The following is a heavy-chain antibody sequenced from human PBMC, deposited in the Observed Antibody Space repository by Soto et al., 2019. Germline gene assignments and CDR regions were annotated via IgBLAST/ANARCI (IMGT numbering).Heavy chain of an antibody. Sequence: QVQLVESGGGVVQPGRSLRLSCAASGFTFGSYGMHWVRQAPGKGLEWVAVMSFDGSNKYYADSVKGRFTISRDNSKNTLDLQMNSLRTEDTAVYYCAKDPQYYDFWSGYSDYWGQGTLVTVSS. CDR1: GFTFGSYG. V-gene: IGHV3-30*18. CDR2: MSFDGSNK. D-gene: IGHD3-3*01. J-gene: IGHJ4*02. CDR3: AKDPQYYDFWSGYSDY.